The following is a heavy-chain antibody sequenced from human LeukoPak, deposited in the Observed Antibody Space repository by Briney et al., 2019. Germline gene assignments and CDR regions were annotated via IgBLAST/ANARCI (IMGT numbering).Heavy chain of an antibody. D-gene: IGHD4-17*01. Sequence: GGSLRLSCAASGFTFSSYWMHWVRQAPGKGLVWVSRINDDVNRLSYADSEKGRFAFSREDANNTLYCQRNSLRGEDTAVYYCARDDGDYDLTLGDDMDVWGQGTTVTVSS. CDR1: GFTFSSYW. CDR3: ARDDGDYDLTLGDDMDV. V-gene: IGHV3-74*01. CDR2: INDDVNRL. J-gene: IGHJ6*02.